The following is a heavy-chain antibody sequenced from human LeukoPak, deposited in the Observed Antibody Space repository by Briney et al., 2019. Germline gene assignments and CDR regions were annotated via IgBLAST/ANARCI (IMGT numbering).Heavy chain of an antibody. CDR1: GYTFTGLY. D-gene: IGHD6-19*01. CDR2: INPNSGGT. Sequence: ATVELLCDVSGYTFTGLYMHGVRHAPAQGLEWMGWINPNSGGTNYAQKFQGRVTMTRDTSISTAYMELSRLRSDDTAVYYCARTFSSGWILDAFDIWGQGTMVTVSS. CDR3: ARTFSSGWILDAFDI. V-gene: IGHV1-2*02. J-gene: IGHJ3*02.